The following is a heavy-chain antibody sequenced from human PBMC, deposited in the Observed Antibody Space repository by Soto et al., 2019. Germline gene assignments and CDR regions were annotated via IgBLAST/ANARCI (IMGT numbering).Heavy chain of an antibody. V-gene: IGHV2-5*02. Sequence: QITLKESGTTLVKPTQTLTLTCTFSGFSLSSSGVGVGWIRQPPGKALEWLTFIYWDDDKRYSPSLKSRLTITKATSKTQVVITLTIIDPVDTATYCCARLVVAGITYCFDSWGQGTLLTVSS. CDR2: IYWDDDK. CDR1: GFSLSSSGVG. D-gene: IGHD2-15*01. J-gene: IGHJ4*02. CDR3: ARLVVAGITYCFDS.